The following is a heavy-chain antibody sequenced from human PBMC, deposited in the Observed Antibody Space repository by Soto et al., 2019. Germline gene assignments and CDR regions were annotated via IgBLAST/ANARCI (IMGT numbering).Heavy chain of an antibody. CDR2: IYSDGGT. Sequence: EVQLVESGGGLIQPGGSLRLSCAASGFTVSGKYMSWVRQAPGKGLEWVSVIYSDGGTYYADSVKGRFTISRDNSKKTLSLQMNSLRAEDTAVYYFSRVGRCFGERGDGMDVWGQGTTVTVSS. CDR3: SRVGRCFGERGDGMDV. J-gene: IGHJ6*02. D-gene: IGHD3-10*01. CDR1: GFTVSGKY. V-gene: IGHV3-53*01.